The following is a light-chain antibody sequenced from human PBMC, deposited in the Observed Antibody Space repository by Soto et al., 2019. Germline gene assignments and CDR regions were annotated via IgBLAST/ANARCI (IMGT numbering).Light chain of an antibody. Sequence: EIVMTQSPATLSVSPGERATLACRASQSVNSKIAWYQQKPGQAPRLLIYGASTRASGVPARFSGSGSGTDFILTISSLQSEDSAVYYCQQHTDWPPITFGQGTRLEIK. V-gene: IGKV3-15*01. J-gene: IGKJ5*01. CDR3: QQHTDWPPIT. CDR1: QSVNSK. CDR2: GAS.